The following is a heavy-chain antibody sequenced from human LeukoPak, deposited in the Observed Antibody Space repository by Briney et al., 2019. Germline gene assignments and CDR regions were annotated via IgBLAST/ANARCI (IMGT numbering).Heavy chain of an antibody. CDR3: AGDPYVWGSYRILY. V-gene: IGHV3-30-3*01. CDR1: GFTFSSYA. CDR2: ISYDGSNK. Sequence: GRSLRLSCAASGFTFSSYAMHWARQAPGKGLEWVAVISYDGSNKYYADSVKGRFTISRDNSKNTLYLQMNSLRAEDTAVYYCAGDPYVWGSYRILYWGQGTLVTVSS. D-gene: IGHD3-16*02. J-gene: IGHJ4*02.